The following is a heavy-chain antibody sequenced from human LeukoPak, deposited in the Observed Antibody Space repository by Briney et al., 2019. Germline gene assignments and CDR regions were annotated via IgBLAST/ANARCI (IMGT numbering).Heavy chain of an antibody. CDR3: AKDSGYSYGYEGDY. CDR1: GFTFSSYG. CDR2: IRYDGSNK. V-gene: IGHV3-30*02. J-gene: IGHJ4*02. D-gene: IGHD5-18*01. Sequence: PGGSLRLSCAASGFTFSSYGMHWVRQAPGKGLEWVAFIRYDGSNKYYADSVKGRFTISRDNSKNTLYLQMNSLRAEDTAVYYCAKDSGYSYGYEGDYWGQGTLVTVSS.